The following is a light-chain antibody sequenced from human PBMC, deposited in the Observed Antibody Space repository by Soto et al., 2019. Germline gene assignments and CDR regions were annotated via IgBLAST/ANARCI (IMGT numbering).Light chain of an antibody. CDR3: HQYGTTPRS. V-gene: IGKV3-20*01. CDR1: QRIWSNW. J-gene: IGKJ2*03. Sequence: EIVLTQSPGALSLSQGEGATISCRAGQRIWSNWLAWYQQKPGQAPRLLIYGGVHRAAGTPDRFSGSGSGTDFTLTISALEADDFAVYYCHQYGTTPRSFGRGT. CDR2: GGV.